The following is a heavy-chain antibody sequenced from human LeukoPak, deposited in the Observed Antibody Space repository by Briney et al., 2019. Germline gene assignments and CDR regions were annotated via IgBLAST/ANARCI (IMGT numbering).Heavy chain of an antibody. CDR1: GFTFNIYA. CDR2: ISGSGGIT. J-gene: IGHJ4*02. Sequence: LTGGSLRLSCAASGFTFNIYAMSWVRQAPGKGLEWVSAISGSGGITYYADSVEGRFTISRDNSKNTLYLQMNSLRAEDTAVYYCARSLFGGATDLIDYWGQGTLVTVSS. CDR3: ARSLFGGATDLIDY. V-gene: IGHV3-23*01. D-gene: IGHD1-26*01.